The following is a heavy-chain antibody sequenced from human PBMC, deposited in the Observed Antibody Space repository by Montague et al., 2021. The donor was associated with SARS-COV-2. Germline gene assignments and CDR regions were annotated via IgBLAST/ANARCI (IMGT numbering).Heavy chain of an antibody. J-gene: IGHJ6*02. CDR1: GFTFSSYA. D-gene: IGHD3-9*01. CDR2: ISGSGGST. CDR3: ARRTYDILTGYDYGMDV. V-gene: IGHV3-23*01. Sequence: SLRLSCAASGFTFSSYAMSWVRQAPGKGLEWVSAISGSGGSTYYADSVKTRLTISKDTSKNQVVLTMTNMDPVDTATYYCARRTYDILTGYDYGMDVWGQGTTVTVSS.